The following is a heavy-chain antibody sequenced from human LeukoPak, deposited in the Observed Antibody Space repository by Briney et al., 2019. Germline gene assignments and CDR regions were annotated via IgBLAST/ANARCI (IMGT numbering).Heavy chain of an antibody. D-gene: IGHD1-26*01. CDR2: IYYSGST. V-gene: IGHV4-38-2*02. J-gene: IGHJ1*01. CDR3: ASLVGGGAEYFQH. Sequence: PSETLSLTCTVSGYSISSGYYWGWIRQPPGKGLEWIGYIYYSGSTSYNPSLKSRVTISVDTSKNQFSLKLSSVTAADTAVYYCASLVGGGAEYFQHWGQGTLVTVSS. CDR1: GYSISSGYY.